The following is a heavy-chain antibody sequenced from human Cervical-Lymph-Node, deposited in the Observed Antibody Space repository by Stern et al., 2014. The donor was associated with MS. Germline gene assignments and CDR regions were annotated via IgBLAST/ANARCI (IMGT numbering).Heavy chain of an antibody. CDR2: IIPDLSTK. CDR1: GGTFNSHG. CDR3: ARRGSARRGSGWLAP. D-gene: IGHD3-10*01. Sequence: QMQLVESGPEVKKPGSTVKVSCKASGGTFNSHGIRWVRQAPGQGLELMEGIIPDLSTKDYAQQFQGRVTITADASPGTTYMGLRSLRSEDTAVYYCARRGSARRGSGWLAPWGQGTLVTVSS. V-gene: IGHV1-69*01. J-gene: IGHJ5*02.